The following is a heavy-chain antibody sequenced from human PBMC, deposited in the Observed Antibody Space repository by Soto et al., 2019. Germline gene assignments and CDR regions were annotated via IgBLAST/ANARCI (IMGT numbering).Heavy chain of an antibody. CDR3: ARLGYCSGGRCYSDSAFDI. D-gene: IGHD2-15*01. CDR1: GYSISSGYY. V-gene: IGHV4-38-2*01. CDR2: FYHSGST. Sequence: SETLSLTCAVSGYSISSGYYWGWIRQPPGKGLEWIGSFYHSGSTYYNPSLKSRVTISVDTSKNQFSLELSPVTAADTAVYYCARLGYCSGGRCYSDSAFDIWGQGTMVTVSS. J-gene: IGHJ3*02.